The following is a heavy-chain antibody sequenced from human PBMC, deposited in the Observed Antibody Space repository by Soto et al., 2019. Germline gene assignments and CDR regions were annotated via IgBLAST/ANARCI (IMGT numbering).Heavy chain of an antibody. CDR2: IYYTGST. CDR1: GGSISTDDHY. V-gene: IGHV4-30-4*01. J-gene: IGHJ4*02. D-gene: IGHD6-13*01. CDR3: ASLRSRWNIDY. Sequence: QVQLLESGPGLVKPSQTLSLTCTVSGGSISTDDHYWSWIRQPPGKGLEWIGYIYYTGSTHYNPSLKSRLFTSLDTSKNQFSLQLTSVTAADTAVYYCASLRSRWNIDYWGQGTLVTVSS.